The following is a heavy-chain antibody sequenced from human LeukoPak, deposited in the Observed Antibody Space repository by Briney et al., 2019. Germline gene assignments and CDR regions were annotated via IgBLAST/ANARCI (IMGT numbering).Heavy chain of an antibody. V-gene: IGHV1-2*02. D-gene: IGHD3-10*01. CDR1: GYTFTGYY. CDR3: ARGALDYYGSGSYSANFDY. CDR2: INPNSGGT. Sequence: ASVKVSCKASGYTFTGYYMHWVRQAPGQGLEWMGWINPNSGGTNYAQKFQGRVTMTRDTSISTAYMELSRLRSDDTAVYYCARGALDYYGSGSYSANFDYWGQGTLVTVSS. J-gene: IGHJ4*02.